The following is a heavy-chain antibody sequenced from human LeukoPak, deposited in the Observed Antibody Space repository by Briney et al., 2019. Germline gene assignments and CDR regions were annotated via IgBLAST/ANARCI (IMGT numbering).Heavy chain of an antibody. V-gene: IGHV4-59*01. D-gene: IGHD6-6*01. CDR2: IHYGGST. J-gene: IGHJ4*02. CDR3: ARGTHSSSPIPLDY. Sequence: SETLSLTCTVSGGSISTYYWSWIRQTPGKGLEWIGYIHYGGSTNYNPSLNSRVTISVDTSKNQFSLKVNPVTAADTAVYYCARGTHSSSPIPLDYWGQGTLVTVSS. CDR1: GGSISTYY.